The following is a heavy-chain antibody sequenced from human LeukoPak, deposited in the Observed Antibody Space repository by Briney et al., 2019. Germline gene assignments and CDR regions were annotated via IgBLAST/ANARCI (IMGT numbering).Heavy chain of an antibody. CDR3: ARDRSSVSAVRGVIIV. Sequence: ASVKVSCKASGYTFTGYYMHWVRQAPGQGLERMGWINPNSGGTNYAQKFQGTVTMTRDTSISTAYMELSSLRSDDTAVYYCARDRSSVSAVRGVIIVWGQGTLVTVSS. V-gene: IGHV1-2*02. J-gene: IGHJ4*02. D-gene: IGHD3-10*01. CDR2: INPNSGGT. CDR1: GYTFTGYY.